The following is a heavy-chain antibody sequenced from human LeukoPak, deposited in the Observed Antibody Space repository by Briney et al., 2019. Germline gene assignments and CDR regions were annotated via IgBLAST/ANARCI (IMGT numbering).Heavy chain of an antibody. CDR1: GGSISSSSYY. CDR2: IYYSGST. J-gene: IGHJ5*02. V-gene: IGHV4-39*01. Sequence: SETLSLTCTVSGGSISSSSYYWGWIRQPPGKGLEWIGSIYYSGSTYYNPSLKSRVTISVDTSKNQFSLKLSSVTAADTAVYYCARHPRRGATTPLDPWGQGTLVTVSS. CDR3: ARHPRRGATTPLDP. D-gene: IGHD1-26*01.